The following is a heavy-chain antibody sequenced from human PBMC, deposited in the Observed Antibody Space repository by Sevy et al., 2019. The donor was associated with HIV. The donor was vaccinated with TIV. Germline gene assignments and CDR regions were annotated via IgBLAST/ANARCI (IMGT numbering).Heavy chain of an antibody. D-gene: IGHD5-12*01. CDR3: SMEDGYNYFDY. V-gene: IGHV3-15*01. CDR1: GFTFNKAW. J-gene: IGHJ4*02. Sequence: GGSLRLSCVASGFTFNKAWMSWVRQAPGKGLEWVGRIKSKTDGATRDLAAPVKGRIIISRDDSKNTLYLQMNSLKIEDTAVYYCSMEDGYNYFDYWGQGALVTVSS. CDR2: IKSKTDGATR.